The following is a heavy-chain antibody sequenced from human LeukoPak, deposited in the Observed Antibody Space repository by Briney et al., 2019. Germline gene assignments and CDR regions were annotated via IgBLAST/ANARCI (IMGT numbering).Heavy chain of an antibody. CDR3: ARVMGWTTTTPLTDY. J-gene: IGHJ4*02. D-gene: IGHD3/OR15-3a*01. CDR2: INWNGGST. V-gene: IGHV3-20*04. CDR1: GFTFDDYG. Sequence: PGGSLRHSRAASGFTFDDYGMSWVRQAPGKRLEWVCGINWNGGSTGFADTVKGRLTISRDNAKNSLYLQMSSLRAEDTALYYYARVMGWTTTTPLTDYWGQGTLVTVSS.